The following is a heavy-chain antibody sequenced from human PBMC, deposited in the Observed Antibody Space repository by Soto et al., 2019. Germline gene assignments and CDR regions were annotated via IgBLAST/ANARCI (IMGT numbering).Heavy chain of an antibody. D-gene: IGHD6-19*01. CDR3: ARDRGSSAWYSFDF. CDR1: GYTFTSQG. V-gene: IGHV1-18*01. Sequence: QVQLVQSGAEVKKPGASVKVSCKASGYTFTSQGISWVRQAPGQGLEWMGWISAYNGNTNYAQEFQGRVTMTTDPSTSTAYMEVRSLRSDDTAVYFCARDRGSSAWYSFDFWGQGTLVTVSS. J-gene: IGHJ4*02. CDR2: ISAYNGNT.